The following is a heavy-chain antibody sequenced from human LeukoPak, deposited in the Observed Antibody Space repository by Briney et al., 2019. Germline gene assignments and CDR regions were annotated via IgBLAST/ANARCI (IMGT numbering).Heavy chain of an antibody. CDR1: GYTFTDHY. D-gene: IGHD6-19*01. CDR2: TNPNSGNT. Sequence: ASVKVSCKSSGYTFTDHYMHWVRQAHGQGLEWMGCTNPNSGNTGYGQRFQGRITMTRDISIGTAYMELSNLTSADTAIYYCTRGSSGRRDNWGQGTLVTVSA. J-gene: IGHJ4*02. CDR3: TRGSSGRRDN. V-gene: IGHV1-8*02.